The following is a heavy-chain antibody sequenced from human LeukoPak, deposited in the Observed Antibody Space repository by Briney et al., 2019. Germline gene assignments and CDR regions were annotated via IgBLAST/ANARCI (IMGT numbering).Heavy chain of an antibody. CDR1: AFTFGDYA. D-gene: IGHD3-10*01. V-gene: IGHV3-49*04. CDR3: TRDHGYGHYYFEN. Sequence: GGSLRLSCTGSAFTFGDYALNWVRQAPGKGLEWIGFIRSRSYGGTTKYAASVKGRFTISRDDSKNIAYLEMNSLKTEDTAVYFCTRDHGYGHYYFENWGQGTLVTVS. J-gene: IGHJ4*02. CDR2: IRSRSYGGTT.